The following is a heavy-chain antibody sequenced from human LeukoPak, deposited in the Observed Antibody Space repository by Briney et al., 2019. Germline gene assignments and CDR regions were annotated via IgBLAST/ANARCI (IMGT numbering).Heavy chain of an antibody. CDR3: AKARGVATNYGALDY. D-gene: IGHD5-24*01. CDR2: ISASGGTT. CDR1: GFTFSSYA. Sequence: GGSLRLSCAASGFTFSSYAMYWVRQAPGEGLEWVSVISASGGTTYYAESVKGRFTISRDKSTSILYLQINSLRVEDTAVYYCAKARGVATNYGALDYWGQGTLVTVSS. J-gene: IGHJ4*02. V-gene: IGHV3-23*01.